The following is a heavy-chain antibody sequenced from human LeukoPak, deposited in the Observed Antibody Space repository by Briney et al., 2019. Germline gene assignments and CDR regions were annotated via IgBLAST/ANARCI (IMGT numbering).Heavy chain of an antibody. CDR1: GFTFSSYS. CDR3: ARSGIAVAGWFDY. J-gene: IGHJ4*02. Sequence: GGSLRLSCAASGFTFSSYSMNWVRQAPGKGLEWVSSISSSSSHIYYADSVKGRFTISRDNAKNSLYLQMNSLRAEDTAVYYCARSGIAVAGWFDYWGQGTLVTVSS. V-gene: IGHV3-21*01. D-gene: IGHD6-19*01. CDR2: ISSSSSHI.